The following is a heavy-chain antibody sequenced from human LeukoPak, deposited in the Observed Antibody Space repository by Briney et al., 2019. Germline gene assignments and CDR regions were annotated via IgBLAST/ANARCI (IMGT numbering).Heavy chain of an antibody. CDR2: INHSGST. V-gene: IGHV4-34*01. Sequence: PSETLSLTCAVYGGSFSGYYWSWIRQPPGKGLEWIGEINHSGSTNYNPSLKSRVTISVDTSKNQFSLKLSSVTAADTAVYYCARGRGITIFGVVIAGWFDPWGQGTLVTVSS. D-gene: IGHD3-3*01. CDR3: ARGRGITIFGVVIAGWFDP. J-gene: IGHJ5*02. CDR1: GGSFSGYY.